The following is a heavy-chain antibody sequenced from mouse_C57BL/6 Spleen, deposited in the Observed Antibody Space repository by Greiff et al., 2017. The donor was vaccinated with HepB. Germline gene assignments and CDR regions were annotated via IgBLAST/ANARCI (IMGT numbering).Heavy chain of an antibody. D-gene: IGHD1-1*01. CDR3: ASGSNYDWYFDV. J-gene: IGHJ1*03. Sequence: VQLQQPGAELVKPGASVKMSCKASGYTFTSYWITWVKQRPGQGLEWIGDIYPGSGSTNYNEKFKSKATLTVDTSSSTAYMQLSSLTSEDSAVYYCASGSNYDWYFDVWGTGTTVTVSS. V-gene: IGHV1-55*01. CDR1: GYTFTSYW. CDR2: IYPGSGST.